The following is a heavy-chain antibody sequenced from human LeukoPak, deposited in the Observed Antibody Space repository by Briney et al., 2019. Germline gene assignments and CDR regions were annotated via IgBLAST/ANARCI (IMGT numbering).Heavy chain of an antibody. Sequence: PSETLSLTCTVAGGSISSFCWSWIRQPAGKGLEWIGRIYTSGSTNYNPSLKSRVTMSVDTSKNQFSLKLSSVTAADTAVYYCARDVIAAAGTADYWGQGTLVTVSS. J-gene: IGHJ4*02. D-gene: IGHD6-13*01. CDR1: GGSISSFC. CDR2: IYTSGST. V-gene: IGHV4-4*07. CDR3: ARDVIAAAGTADY.